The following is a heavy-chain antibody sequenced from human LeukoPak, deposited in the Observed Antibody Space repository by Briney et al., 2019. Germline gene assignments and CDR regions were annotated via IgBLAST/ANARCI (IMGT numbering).Heavy chain of an antibody. J-gene: IGHJ3*02. CDR1: DFTFSSYE. V-gene: IGHV3-21*01. CDR2: ISSSSSYI. D-gene: IGHD3-22*01. Sequence: GGSLRLSCAASDFTFSSYEMNWVRQAPGKGLEWVSSISSSSSYIYYADSVKGRFTISRDNAKNSLYLQMNSLRAEDTAVYYCARTDEWRDYYDSDDAFDIWGQGTMVTVSS. CDR3: ARTDEWRDYYDSDDAFDI.